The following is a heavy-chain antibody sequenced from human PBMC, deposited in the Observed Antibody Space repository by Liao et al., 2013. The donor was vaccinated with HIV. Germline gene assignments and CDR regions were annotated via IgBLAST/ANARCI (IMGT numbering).Heavy chain of an antibody. CDR1: GDSIKENN. V-gene: IGHV4-4*07. J-gene: IGHJ4*02. D-gene: IGHD3-3*01. CDR2: FDSTGNA. CDR3: ARDTYDVFGHLYLFDS. Sequence: QVQLQESGPGLVKPSETLSVTCTLSGDSIKENNWNWIRQSAGKGLEWIGRFDSTGNANYYFSFRSRVTMFVDTSKNQFSLRLRSVTAADTAVYYCARDTYDVFGHLYLFDSWGPGTLVIVSS.